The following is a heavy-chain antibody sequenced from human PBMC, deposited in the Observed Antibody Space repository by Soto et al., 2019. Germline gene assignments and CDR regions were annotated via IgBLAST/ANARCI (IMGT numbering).Heavy chain of an antibody. CDR2: IIPIFGTA. J-gene: IGHJ4*02. D-gene: IGHD2-15*01. CDR3: ARGLDCSGGSCSSPHASYYFDY. CDR1: GGTFSSYA. V-gene: IGHV1-69*12. Sequence: QVQLVQSGAEVKKPGSSVKVSCKASGGTFSSYAISWVRQAPGQGLEWMGGIIPIFGTANYAQKFQGRVTITADESTSTAYMELSSLRSEDTAVYYCARGLDCSGGSCSSPHASYYFDYWGQGTLVTVSS.